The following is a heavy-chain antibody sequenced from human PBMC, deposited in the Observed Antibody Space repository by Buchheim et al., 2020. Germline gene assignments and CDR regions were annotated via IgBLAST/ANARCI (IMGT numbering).Heavy chain of an antibody. J-gene: IGHJ2*01. CDR2: IWYDGSNK. CDR1: GFTFSSYG. V-gene: IGHV3-33*01. Sequence: QVQLVESGGGVVQPGRSLRLSCAASGFTFSSYGMHWVRQAPGKGLEWVAVIWYDGSNKYYADSVKGRFTISRDNSKNTLYLQMNSLRAEDTAVYYCARGRFHIAAGTTTIHYWYFDLWGRGTL. CDR3: ARGRFHIAAGTTTIHYWYFDL. D-gene: IGHD6-13*01.